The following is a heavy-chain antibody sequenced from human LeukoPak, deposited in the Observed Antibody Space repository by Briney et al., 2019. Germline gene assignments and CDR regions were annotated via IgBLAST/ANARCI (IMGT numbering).Heavy chain of an antibody. CDR2: IQEDGKKE. J-gene: IGHJ4*02. CDR3: AKRGLAAALFR. D-gene: IGHD6-13*01. V-gene: IGHV3-7*01. CDR1: GFTFTKFW. Sequence: GGSLRLSCEASGFTFTKFWMSWVRQAPGKGLEWVANIQEDGKKENYVDSVRGRFTISRDNAKNSIYLQMNSLRVEDTDVYYCAKRGLAAALFRWGQGTLVTVSS.